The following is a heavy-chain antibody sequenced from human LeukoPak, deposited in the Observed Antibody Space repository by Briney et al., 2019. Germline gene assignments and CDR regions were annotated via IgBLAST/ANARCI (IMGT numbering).Heavy chain of an antibody. CDR1: GFTFSSYE. Sequence: GGSLRLSCAASGFTFSSYEMNWVRQAPGKGLEWVSYICCSGSTKYYADSVKGRFTISRDNAKNSLYLQMNSVRPEERAVYYCAKVLGKYSIRNNPLDTWGQGTLVTVSS. J-gene: IGHJ5*02. CDR2: ICCSGSTK. V-gene: IGHV3-48*03. D-gene: IGHD6-13*01. CDR3: AKVLGKYSIRNNPLDT.